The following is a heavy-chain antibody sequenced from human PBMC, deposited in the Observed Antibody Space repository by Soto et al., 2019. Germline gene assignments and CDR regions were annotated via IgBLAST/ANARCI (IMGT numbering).Heavy chain of an antibody. CDR3: ARSGPRITVKVAAPVPLDY. Sequence: SVKVSCKASGGSSITYAITWVRQAPGEGLEWMGGIIPMFGTANYAQKFQGRVAITADDSTSTAYMELSSLRSEDTAVYFCARSGPRITVKVAAPVPLDYWGQGTLVTVSS. D-gene: IGHD3-22*01. CDR1: GGSSITYA. CDR2: IIPMFGTA. J-gene: IGHJ4*02. V-gene: IGHV1-69*13.